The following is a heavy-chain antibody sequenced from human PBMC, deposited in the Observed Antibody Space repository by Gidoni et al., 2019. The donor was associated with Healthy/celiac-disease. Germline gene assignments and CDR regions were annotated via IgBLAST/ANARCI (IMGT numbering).Heavy chain of an antibody. J-gene: IGHJ4*02. V-gene: IGHV1-69*01. CDR3: ARGSGYDTNFDY. CDR1: GRTFSSYA. D-gene: IGHD5-12*01. CDR2: TIPIFGTA. Sequence: QVQPVQSVAEVKKPGSSVKVSCKDSGRTFSSYAISWVRQAPGQGLEWMGGTIPIFGTANYAQKFQGRVTITADESTSTAYMELSSLRSEDTAVYYCARGSGYDTNFDYWGQGTLVTVSS.